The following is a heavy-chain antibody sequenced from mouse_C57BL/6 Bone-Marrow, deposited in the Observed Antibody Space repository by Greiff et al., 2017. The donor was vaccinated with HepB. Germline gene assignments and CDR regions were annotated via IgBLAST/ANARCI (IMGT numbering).Heavy chain of an antibody. CDR2: IDPSDSET. D-gene: IGHD2-3*01. CDR3: ARLIYDGYPWFAY. V-gene: IGHV1-52*01. Sequence: QVQLQQPGAELVRPGSSVKLSCKASGYTFTSYWMHWVKQRPIQGLEWIGNIDPSDSETHYNQKFKDKATLTVDKSSSTAYMQLSSLTSEDSAVYYCARLIYDGYPWFAYWGQGTLVTVSA. J-gene: IGHJ3*01. CDR1: GYTFTSYW.